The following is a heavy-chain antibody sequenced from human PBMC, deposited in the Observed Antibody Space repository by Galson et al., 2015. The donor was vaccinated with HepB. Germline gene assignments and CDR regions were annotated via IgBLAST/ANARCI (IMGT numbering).Heavy chain of an antibody. Sequence: TLSLTCTVSGGSISSSSYYWGWIRQPPGKGLEWIGSIYYSGSTYYNPSLKSRVTISVDTSKNQFSLKLSSVTAADTAVYYCASVYSSGWSFSYYYYGMDVWGQGTTVTVSS. J-gene: IGHJ6*02. CDR2: IYYSGST. CDR1: GGSISSSSYY. CDR3: ASVYSSGWSFSYYYYGMDV. D-gene: IGHD6-19*01. V-gene: IGHV4-39*01.